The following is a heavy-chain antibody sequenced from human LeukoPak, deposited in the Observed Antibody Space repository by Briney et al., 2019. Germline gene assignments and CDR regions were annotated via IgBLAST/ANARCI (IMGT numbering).Heavy chain of an antibody. V-gene: IGHV3-30*18. CDR1: GFTFSSYG. CDR3: AKDKIGGYYFIDY. Sequence: GGSLRLSCAASGFTFSSYGMHWVRQAPGKGLEWVAVISYDGSNKYYADSVKGRFTISRDNSKNTLYLQMNSLRVEDTAVYYCAKDKIGGYYFIDYWGQGTLVTVSS. J-gene: IGHJ4*02. CDR2: ISYDGSNK. D-gene: IGHD3-22*01.